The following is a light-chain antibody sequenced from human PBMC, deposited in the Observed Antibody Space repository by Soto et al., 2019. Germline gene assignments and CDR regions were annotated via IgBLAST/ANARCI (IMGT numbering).Light chain of an antibody. CDR3: QQRSNWPWT. CDR2: DAS. J-gene: IGKJ1*01. CDR1: QSVSSY. V-gene: IGKV3-11*01. Sequence: EMVLTQSPATLSLYPGERATLSCRASQSVSSYLAWYQQKPGQAPRLLIYDASNRATGIPARFSGSGSGTDFTLTISSLEPEDFAVYYCQQRSNWPWTFGQGTKVDI.